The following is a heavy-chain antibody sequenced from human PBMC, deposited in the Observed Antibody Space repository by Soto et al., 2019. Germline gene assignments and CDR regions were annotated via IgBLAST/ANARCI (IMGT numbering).Heavy chain of an antibody. D-gene: IGHD6-13*01. Sequence: EVQLLESGGGLVQPGGSLRLSCAASGFTFSSYAMSWVRQAPGKGLEWVSAISGNGGSTYYADSVKGRFTISRDNPKNTLYLQMNSLRAEDTAVYYCAKNGYSSNWPLDYWGQGTLVIVSS. V-gene: IGHV3-23*01. CDR2: ISGNGGST. CDR1: GFTFSSYA. CDR3: AKNGYSSNWPLDY. J-gene: IGHJ4*02.